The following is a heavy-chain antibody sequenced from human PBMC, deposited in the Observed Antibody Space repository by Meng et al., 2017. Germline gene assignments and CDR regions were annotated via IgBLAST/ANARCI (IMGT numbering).Heavy chain of an antibody. CDR3: ARDTRCGSGSYVDY. V-gene: IGHV4-61*02. CDR2: IYTSGST. D-gene: IGHD3-10*01. Sequence: SETLSLTCTVSGGSISSGSYYWSWIRQPAGKGLEWIGRIYTSGSTNYNPSLKSRVTISVDTSKNQFSLKLSSVTAADTAVYYCARDTRCGSGSYVDYWGQGTLVTVSS. J-gene: IGHJ4*02. CDR1: GGSISSGSYY.